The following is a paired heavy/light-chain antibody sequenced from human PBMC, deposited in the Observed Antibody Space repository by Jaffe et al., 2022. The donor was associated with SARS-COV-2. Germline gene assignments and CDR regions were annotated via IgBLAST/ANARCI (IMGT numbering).Light chain of an antibody. CDR3: AAWIDSLNGWV. Sequence: QSVLTQPPSASGTPGQRVTISCSGSSSYIGSYTVVNWYQQLPGAAPKVFIYNNNQRPSGVPDRFSGSKSGTSASLAISGLQSEDEADYYCAAWIDSLNGWVFGGGTKLSVL. CDR2: NNN. J-gene: IGLJ3*02. CDR1: SSYIGSYT. V-gene: IGLV1-44*01.
Heavy chain of an antibody. Sequence: QVQLVESGGGVAQPGRSLRLSCAASGFTFSTYAIHWVRQPPGKGLEWVALISFDGSNKYYADSVKGRFTISRDNSKNTLFLQMNSLRAEDTALYYCARDEGDGRPVYGMDVWGQGTTVTVSS. V-gene: IGHV3-30-3*01. CDR2: ISFDGSNK. CDR3: ARDEGDGRPVYGMDV. CDR1: GFTFSTYA. J-gene: IGHJ6*02. D-gene: IGHD6-6*01.